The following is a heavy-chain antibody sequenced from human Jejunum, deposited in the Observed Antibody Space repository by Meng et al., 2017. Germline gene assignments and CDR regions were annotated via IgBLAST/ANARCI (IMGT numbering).Heavy chain of an antibody. V-gene: IGHV4-61*08. Sequence: QVHMPESGPGLVRPSETLSLICLVAGGSVSRAGYQWGWIRQPPGKGLEWIGYASTNYNPSLKSRVTISLDTSRNQFSLSLSSVTAADTAVYYCARDHMGSLDYWGQGILVTVSS. D-gene: IGHD1-26*01. CDR3: ARDHMGSLDY. J-gene: IGHJ4*02. CDR1: GGSVSRAGYQ. CDR2: AST.